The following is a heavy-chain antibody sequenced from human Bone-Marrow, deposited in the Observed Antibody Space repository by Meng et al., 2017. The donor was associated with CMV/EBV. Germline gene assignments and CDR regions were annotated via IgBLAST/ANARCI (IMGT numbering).Heavy chain of an antibody. CDR2: ISWNSGSI. Sequence: SLKISCAASGFTFDDYAMHWVRQAPGKGLEWVSGISWNSGSIGYADSVKGRFTISRDNAKNSLYLQMNSLRAEDTALYYCAKDIQAAPLYYFDYWGPGTLVNVSS. J-gene: IGHJ4*02. CDR1: GFTFDDYA. D-gene: IGHD6-13*01. V-gene: IGHV3-9*01. CDR3: AKDIQAAPLYYFDY.